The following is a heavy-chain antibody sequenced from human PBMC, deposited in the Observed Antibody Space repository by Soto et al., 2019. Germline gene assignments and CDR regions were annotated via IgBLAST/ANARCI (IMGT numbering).Heavy chain of an antibody. CDR3: APRRGSSVWNY. V-gene: IGHV2-5*02. Sequence: QITLRESGPTLVKPTQTLTLTCTFSGFSLNTGGVGVGWIRQPPGEALEWLALIYWDDDKRYNPSLKTRLTITKDTSKNQVVLTMTNMDPVDTATYSCAPRRGSSVWNYWGQGTLVTVSS. J-gene: IGHJ4*02. CDR1: GFSLNTGGVG. CDR2: IYWDDDK. D-gene: IGHD6-6*01.